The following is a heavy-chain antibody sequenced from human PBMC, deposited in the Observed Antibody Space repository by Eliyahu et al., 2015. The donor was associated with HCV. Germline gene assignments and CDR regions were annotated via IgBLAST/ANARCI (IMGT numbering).Heavy chain of an antibody. CDR2: IHYSGST. Sequence: QVQLQESGPGLVKPSETLSLTCTVSGGSXTTYYWSWIRQPPGKGLEWIGYIHYSGSTNYNPSLKSRVTMSIDTSKNQFSLKLTSVTAADAAVYYCASGGGGIAVAGTGGWFDPWGQGTLVTVSS. D-gene: IGHD6-19*01. CDR3: ASGGGGIAVAGTGGWFDP. V-gene: IGHV4-59*01. CDR1: GGSXTTYY. J-gene: IGHJ5*02.